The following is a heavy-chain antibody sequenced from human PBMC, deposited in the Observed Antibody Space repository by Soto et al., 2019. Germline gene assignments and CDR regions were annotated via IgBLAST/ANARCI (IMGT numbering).Heavy chain of an antibody. D-gene: IGHD2-2*01. CDR1: GFTFSSYA. V-gene: IGHV3-30-3*01. J-gene: IGHJ4*02. CDR2: ISYDGSNK. Sequence: QVQMVESGVGVVQPGRSLRLSCAASGFTFSSYAMHWVRQAPGKGLEWVAVISYDGSNKYYADCVKGRFTNTRDNSKNTLYLQMNTLSAEDTAVYYCASLPTVDYWGQGTLVTVSS. CDR3: ASLPTVDY.